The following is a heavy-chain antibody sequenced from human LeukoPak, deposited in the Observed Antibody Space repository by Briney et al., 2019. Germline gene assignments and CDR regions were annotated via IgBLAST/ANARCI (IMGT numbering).Heavy chain of an antibody. D-gene: IGHD3-3*01. CDR3: ARDARDWIRYDFWSGSTPPDAFDI. Sequence: SVKVSCKASGDTFISYTINGVGQAPGQGREWVGGIIPILGVANFAQKFQGRVTMTRDTSTSTVYMELSSLRSEDTAVHYCARDARDWIRYDFWSGSTPPDAFDIWGQGTMVTVSS. J-gene: IGHJ3*02. CDR2: IIPILGVA. V-gene: IGHV1-69*10. CDR1: GDTFISYT.